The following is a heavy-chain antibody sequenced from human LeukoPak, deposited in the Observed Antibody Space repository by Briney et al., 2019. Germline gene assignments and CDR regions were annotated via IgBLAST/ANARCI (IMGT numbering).Heavy chain of an antibody. CDR2: IYHSGST. CDR3: ASLLLWFGN. Sequence: MSSETLSLTCAVSGYSISSGYYWGWIRQPPGKGLEWIGSIYHSGSTYYNPSLKSRVTISVDTSKNQFSLKLSSVTAADTAVYYCASLLLWFGNWGQGTLVTVSS. CDR1: GYSISSGYY. V-gene: IGHV4-38-2*01. D-gene: IGHD3-10*01. J-gene: IGHJ4*02.